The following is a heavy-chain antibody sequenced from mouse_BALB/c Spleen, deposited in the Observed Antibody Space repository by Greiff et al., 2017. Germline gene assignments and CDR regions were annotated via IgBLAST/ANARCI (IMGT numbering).Heavy chain of an antibody. CDR3: ARGGTGDAMDY. D-gene: IGHD3-3*01. Sequence: LVESGPELGKPGASVKISCKASGYSFTGYNMYWVKQSHRKSLEWIGYIDPYNGGTSYNQKSKGKATLTVDKSSSTAYMHLNSLTSEDSAIYYCARGGTGDAMDYWGQGTSVTVSS. CDR2: IDPYNGGT. V-gene: IGHV1S135*01. CDR1: GYSFTGYN. J-gene: IGHJ4*01.